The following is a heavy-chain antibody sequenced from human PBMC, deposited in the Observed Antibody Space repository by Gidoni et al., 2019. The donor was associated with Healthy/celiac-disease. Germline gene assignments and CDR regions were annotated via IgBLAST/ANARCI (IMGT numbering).Heavy chain of an antibody. CDR3: AREPGYSGYDLGGGRFDY. J-gene: IGHJ4*02. D-gene: IGHD5-12*01. CDR2: ISAYNGNT. V-gene: IGHV1-18*01. Sequence: HVQLVQSGAEVKQPAASVKVSCKASGYTFTSSGISWVRQAPGQGLEWMGWISAYNGNTNEAQKIQGRVTMTTDKSTRTAYMERRSLRSDDTAGYYCAREPGYSGYDLGGGRFDYWGQGTLVTVSS. CDR1: GYTFTSSG.